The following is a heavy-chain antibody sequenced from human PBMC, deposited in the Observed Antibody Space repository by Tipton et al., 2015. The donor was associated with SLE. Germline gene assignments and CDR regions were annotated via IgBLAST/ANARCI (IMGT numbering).Heavy chain of an antibody. CDR2: INHSGST. CDR1: GGSFSGYY. Sequence: TLSLTCAVYGGSFSGYYWSWIRQPPGKGLEWIAEINHSGSTNYNPSLKSRVTISVDTSKNQFSLKLSSVTAADTAVYYCARGIAAAGKVYWGQGTLVTVSS. D-gene: IGHD6-13*01. J-gene: IGHJ4*02. V-gene: IGHV4-34*01. CDR3: ARGIAAAGKVY.